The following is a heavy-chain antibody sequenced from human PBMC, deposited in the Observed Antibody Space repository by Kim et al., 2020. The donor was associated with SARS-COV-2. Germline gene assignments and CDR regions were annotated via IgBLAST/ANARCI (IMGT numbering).Heavy chain of an antibody. D-gene: IGHD5-18*01. Sequence: GYADTVKGRFTISGDNAKNSLYLQMNSLRAEDTALYYCAKVDTAMVGFDYWGQGTLVTVSS. CDR3: AKVDTAMVGFDY. J-gene: IGHJ4*02. V-gene: IGHV3-9*01.